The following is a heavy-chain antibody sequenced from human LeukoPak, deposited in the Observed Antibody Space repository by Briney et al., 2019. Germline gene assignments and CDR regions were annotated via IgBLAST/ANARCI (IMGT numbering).Heavy chain of an antibody. D-gene: IGHD5-24*01. V-gene: IGHV1-18*01. J-gene: IGHJ4*02. CDR2: ISAYNGNT. CDR3: ARDLRWGMATSPSHY. CDR1: GYTFTSYG. Sequence: ASVKVSCKASGYTFTSYGISCVRQAPGQGREWMGWISAYNGNTNYAQKLQGRVTMTTDTSTSTAYMELRSLRSDDTAVYYCARDLRWGMATSPSHYWGQGTLVTVSS.